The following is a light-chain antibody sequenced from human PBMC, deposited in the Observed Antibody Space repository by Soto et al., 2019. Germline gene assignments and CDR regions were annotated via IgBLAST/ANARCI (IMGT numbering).Light chain of an antibody. CDR2: AAS. V-gene: IGKV1-39*01. CDR1: QSISSY. J-gene: IGKJ3*01. CDR3: QQSYSTLSIFT. Sequence: DIQMTQSPSSLSASVGDRVTITCRASQSISSYLNWYQQKPGKAPKLLIYAASSLQSGVPSRFSGSGSGSDFTRTISSLQPEDFATYYCQQSYSTLSIFTFGPGTKVDIK.